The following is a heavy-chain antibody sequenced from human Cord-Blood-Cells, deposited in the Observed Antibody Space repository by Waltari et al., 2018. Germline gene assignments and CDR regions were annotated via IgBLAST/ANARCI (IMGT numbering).Heavy chain of an antibody. CDR2: INAGNGNT. Sequence: QVQLVQSGAEVKKPGASVTVSCKASGYTFTSYAMHWVRQAPGQRLEWMGWINAGNGNTKYSQKFQGRVTITRDTSASTAYMELSSLRSEDTAVYYCGAGPSYYYGMDVWGQGTTVTVSS. CDR1: GYTFTSYA. J-gene: IGHJ6*02. V-gene: IGHV1-3*01. CDR3: GAGPSYYYGMDV.